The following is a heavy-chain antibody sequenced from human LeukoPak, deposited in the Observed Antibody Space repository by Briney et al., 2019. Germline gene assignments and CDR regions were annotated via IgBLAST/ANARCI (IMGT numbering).Heavy chain of an antibody. J-gene: IGHJ5*02. Sequence: GESLRLSCAASGFTFSSSAMSWVRQVPGKGLEWVSGISASGGSTSYADSVRGRFTNSRDNSKNTLYVQMNSLRDEDTAVYYCAKDWDYYDSSGYYFPPGNWFDPWGQGTLVTVSS. CDR2: ISASGGST. D-gene: IGHD3-22*01. CDR1: GFTFSSSA. V-gene: IGHV3-23*01. CDR3: AKDWDYYDSSGYYFPPGNWFDP.